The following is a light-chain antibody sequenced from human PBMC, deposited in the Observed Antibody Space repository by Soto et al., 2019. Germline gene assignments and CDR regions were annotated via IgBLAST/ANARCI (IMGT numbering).Light chain of an antibody. CDR2: GAF. Sequence: IEFTLPPCPLSLNKGERATLSCRASPSVTNYLAWYQQKPGQAPRLLIYGAFNRATGIPARFSGSGSGTDFTLTISSPEPEDFAVYYCQQRNSWPPVTFGQGTRLEI. CDR1: PSVTNY. V-gene: IGKV3-11*01. J-gene: IGKJ5*01. CDR3: QQRNSWPPVT.